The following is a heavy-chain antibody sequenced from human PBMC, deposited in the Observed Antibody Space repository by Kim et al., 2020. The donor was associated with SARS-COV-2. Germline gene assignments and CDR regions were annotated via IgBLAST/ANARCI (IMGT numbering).Heavy chain of an antibody. CDR3: ARDLTMIRGGSCDS. D-gene: IGHD3-10*01. V-gene: IGHV4-59*13. Sequence: SETLSLTCTVSGGSFKDYYWSWIRQSPGKGLEWIGYIYHSGSTNYSPSLKSRVTMSVDTSKSQFSLKLRSVTAADTAMYYCARDLTMIRGGSCDSWGQGTLVTVSS. CDR2: IYHSGST. J-gene: IGHJ4*02. CDR1: GGSFKDYY.